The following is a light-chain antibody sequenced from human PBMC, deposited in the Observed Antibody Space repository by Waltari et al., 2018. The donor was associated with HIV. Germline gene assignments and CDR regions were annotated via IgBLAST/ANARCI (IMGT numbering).Light chain of an antibody. CDR1: NIGSKS. Sequence: SYVLAQPPSVSVAPGKTARITCGGNNIGSKSVHWYQQKPGQAPVVVIYYDSYRPSGIPERFSCSNSGNTATLTISRVEAVDEADYYCQVWDSSSDAYVFGTGTKVTVL. V-gene: IGLV3-21*04. CDR2: YDS. CDR3: QVWDSSSDAYV. J-gene: IGLJ1*01.